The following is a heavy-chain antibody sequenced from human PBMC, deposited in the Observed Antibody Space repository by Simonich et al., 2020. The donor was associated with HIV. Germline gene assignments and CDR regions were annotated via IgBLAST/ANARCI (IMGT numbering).Heavy chain of an antibody. CDR2: INHSGHT. V-gene: IGHV4-34*01. Sequence: QVQLQQWGAGLLKPSETLSLTCAVYGGSFSGYYWSWIRQPPGKGLEWIGEINHSGHTNYNPSRKSRVTISVDTSKNQFSLKLSSVTAADTAVYYCARGFYQRLYYFDYWGQGTLVTVSS. J-gene: IGHJ4*02. CDR1: GGSFSGYY. D-gene: IGHD2-2*01. CDR3: ARGFYQRLYYFDY.